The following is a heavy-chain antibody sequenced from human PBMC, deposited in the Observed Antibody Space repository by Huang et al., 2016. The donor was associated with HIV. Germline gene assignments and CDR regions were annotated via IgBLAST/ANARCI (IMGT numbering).Heavy chain of an antibody. V-gene: IGHV5-51*01. CDR2: IYPGHAEP. Sequence: EVQLVQSGAVVKKPGESLKISCKGSGYTFNGYWIGWVRQMPGKGLEWLGLIYPGHAEPTYSPSVQGQVTISADKSISTAYLQWSGLKASDTAMYYCARQGVGDFVVEPTGLGAFDIWGQGTMVTVSS. J-gene: IGHJ3*02. CDR3: ARQGVGDFVVEPTGLGAFDI. D-gene: IGHD2-2*01. CDR1: GYTFNGYW.